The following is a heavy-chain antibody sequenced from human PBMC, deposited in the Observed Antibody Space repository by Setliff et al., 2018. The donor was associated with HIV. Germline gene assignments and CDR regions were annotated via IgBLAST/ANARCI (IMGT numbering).Heavy chain of an antibody. V-gene: IGHV1-24*01. J-gene: IGHJ1*01. CDR2: IYPSNGDT. CDR1: GYTLTELS. D-gene: IGHD1-1*01. CDR3: TKRTMPTGGFQH. Sequence: ASGKVSCKISGYTLTELSIHWVRQAPGQGLEWMALIYPSNGDTTYAQSFQGRVTMTLDTSTSTVYMELSSLRAEDTAVYYCTKRTMPTGGFQHWGQGTLVTVSS.